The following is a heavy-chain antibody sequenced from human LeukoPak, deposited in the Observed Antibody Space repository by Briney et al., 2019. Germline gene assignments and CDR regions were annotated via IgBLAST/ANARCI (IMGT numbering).Heavy chain of an antibody. CDR2: ISGSGGST. J-gene: IGHJ3*02. D-gene: IGHD5-12*01. Sequence: GGSLRLSCAASGFTFSSYAMSWVRQAPGKGLEWVSAISGSGGSTYYADSVKGRFTISRDNSKNTLYLQMNSLRAEDTAVYYCARDHEDIVATIWGEGLNIWGQGTVVTVSS. CDR1: GFTFSSYA. V-gene: IGHV3-23*01. CDR3: ARDHEDIVATIWGEGLNI.